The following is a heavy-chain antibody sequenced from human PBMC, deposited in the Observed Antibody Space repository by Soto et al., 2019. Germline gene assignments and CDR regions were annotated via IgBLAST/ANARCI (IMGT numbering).Heavy chain of an antibody. V-gene: IGHV3-23*01. J-gene: IGHJ6*02. CDR3: AKQDGGPGYYYYGMDV. CDR1: GFTFSSYA. CDR2: ISGSGGST. Sequence: GGSLRLSCAASGFTFSSYAMSWVRQAPGKGLEWVSAISGSGGSTYYADSVKGRFTISRDNSKSTLYLQMNSLRAEDTAVYYCAKQDGGPGYYYYGMDVWGQGTTVSVSS. D-gene: IGHD3-16*01.